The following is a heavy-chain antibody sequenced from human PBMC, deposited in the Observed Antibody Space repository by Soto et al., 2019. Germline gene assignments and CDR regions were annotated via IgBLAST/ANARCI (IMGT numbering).Heavy chain of an antibody. D-gene: IGHD6-13*01. CDR2: INPSSGET. CDR3: ARDWYPRFDP. Sequence: QIRLVQSGGEVRTPGASVKVSCKASGYTFSSYGITWVRQAPGQGLEWLGWINPSSGETNYAQKFQGRVTVTTDTSTTTGYMELRNRTFADTAVYYCARDWYPRFDPWGQGTLVTVSS. CDR1: GYTFSSYG. V-gene: IGHV1-18*01. J-gene: IGHJ5*02.